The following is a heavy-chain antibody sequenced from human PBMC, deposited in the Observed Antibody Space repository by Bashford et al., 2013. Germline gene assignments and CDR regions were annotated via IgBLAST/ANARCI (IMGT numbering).Heavy chain of an antibody. CDR2: ISAYTGNI. J-gene: IGHJ3*02. Sequence: ASVKVSCKTSGYNFTTYGIRWVRQAPGQGLEWMGWISAYTGNIKYAQKFQGRVTMTTDTPTSTAYMELRSLRSDDTAVYYCSRWARGAGYDASDIWGQGTMVTVSS. V-gene: IGHV1-18*04. CDR3: SRWARGAGYDASDI. CDR1: GYNFTTYG. D-gene: IGHD2-2*03.